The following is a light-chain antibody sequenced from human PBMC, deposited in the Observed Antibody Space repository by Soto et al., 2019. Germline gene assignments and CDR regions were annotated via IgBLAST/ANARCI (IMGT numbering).Light chain of an antibody. CDR3: QHRRHWPPAIT. CDR2: GAS. Sequence: ESVLLGSPRTLYLYPGERATLSCRAIQRGSNNYLAWYQHTPGPAPRLLIYGASNRATGIPARFSGSGSGTDLTLNISSLDPEDFAVDYCQHRRHWPPAITSAQGIRVEIK. J-gene: IGKJ5*01. V-gene: IGKV3-11*01. CDR1: QRGSNNY.